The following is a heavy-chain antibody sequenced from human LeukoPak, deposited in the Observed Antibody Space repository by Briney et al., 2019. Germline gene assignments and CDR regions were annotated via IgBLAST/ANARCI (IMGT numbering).Heavy chain of an antibody. J-gene: IGHJ5*02. V-gene: IGHV4-39*07. Sequence: SETLSLTCSVSGGSINTNGYYWGWIRQPPGKGLEWIGSIYYSGSTYYNPSLKSRVTISVDTSKNQFSLKLSSVTAADTAVYYCARTTGVVPAAIGWFDPWGQGTLVTVSS. CDR2: IYYSGST. CDR1: GGSINTNGYY. CDR3: ARTTGVVPAAIGWFDP. D-gene: IGHD2-2*01.